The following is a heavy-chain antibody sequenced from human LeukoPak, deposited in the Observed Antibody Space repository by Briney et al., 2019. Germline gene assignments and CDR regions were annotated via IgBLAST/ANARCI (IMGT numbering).Heavy chain of an antibody. J-gene: IGHJ4*02. Sequence: GGSLRLSCAASGFTFSAYTMNWVRHAPGKGLEWVSAISGSGGSTYYADSVKGRFTISRDNSKNTLYLQMNSLRAEDTAVYYCAKWRSLDGVCVFDYWGQGTLVTVSS. CDR1: GFTFSAYT. CDR2: ISGSGGST. CDR3: AKWRSLDGVCVFDY. D-gene: IGHD2-8*01. V-gene: IGHV3-23*01.